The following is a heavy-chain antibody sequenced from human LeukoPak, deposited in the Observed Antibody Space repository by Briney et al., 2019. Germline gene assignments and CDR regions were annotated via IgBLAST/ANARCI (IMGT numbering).Heavy chain of an antibody. J-gene: IGHJ5*02. V-gene: IGHV4-39*07. CDR1: GDSSRITTFY. D-gene: IGHD6-19*01. CDR2: IYYSGRT. CDR3: ARHNSGWSLNRGFDP. Sequence: PSETLSLTCTVSGDSSRITTFYWGWVRQTPEKGLEWIGSIYYSGRTQYKSSLKSRVLISIDTSKNQFSLKLSSVTAADTAVYYCARHNSGWSLNRGFDPWGQGTLVTVSS.